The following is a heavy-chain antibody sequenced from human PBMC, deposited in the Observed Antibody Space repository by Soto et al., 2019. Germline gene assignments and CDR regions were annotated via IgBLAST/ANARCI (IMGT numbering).Heavy chain of an antibody. CDR1: GGTFRSDA. J-gene: IGHJ6*02. CDR3: ARDLKRYYDSSGYGYYYYGMDV. D-gene: IGHD3-22*01. V-gene: IGHV1-69*01. CDR2: IIPIFGTA. Sequence: SVTVSCKASGGTFRSDAISWVRQEPGQGLEWMGGIIPIFGTANYAQKFQGRVTITADESTTTAYMELSSLRSEDTAVYYCARDLKRYYDSSGYGYYYYGMDVWGQGTTVNVS.